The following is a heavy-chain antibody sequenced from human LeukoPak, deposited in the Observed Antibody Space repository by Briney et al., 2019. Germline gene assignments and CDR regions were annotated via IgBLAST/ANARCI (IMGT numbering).Heavy chain of an antibody. V-gene: IGHV3-23*01. D-gene: IGHD2-15*01. Sequence: PGGSLRLSCAASGFTFSSYAMGWVRQATGKGLEWVSLITGSGGSTFYADSVKGRFTISRDNSKSTLYLQMNSLRAEDTAVYYCARDSRDIAWYFDFWGQGTLVTVSS. CDR2: ITGSGGST. CDR1: GFTFSSYA. CDR3: ARDSRDIAWYFDF. J-gene: IGHJ4*02.